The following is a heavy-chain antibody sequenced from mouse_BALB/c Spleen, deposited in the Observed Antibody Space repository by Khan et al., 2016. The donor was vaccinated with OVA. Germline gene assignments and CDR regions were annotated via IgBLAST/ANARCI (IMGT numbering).Heavy chain of an antibody. D-gene: IGHD2-13*01. Sequence: EVELVESGGGLVKPGGSLKLSCAASGFTFSDYYMYWVRQTPEKKLEWVATISDGGSYTYYTDSVKGRFTISRDDAKTNLYLQMSSLKSEDTAIYYCLRGYYGDPFAYWGQGTLVTVSA. CDR2: ISDGGSYT. V-gene: IGHV5-4*02. CDR3: LRGYYGDPFAY. CDR1: GFTFSDYY. J-gene: IGHJ3*01.